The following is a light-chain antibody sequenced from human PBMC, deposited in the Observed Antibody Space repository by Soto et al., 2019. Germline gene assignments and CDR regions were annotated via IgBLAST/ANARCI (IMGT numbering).Light chain of an antibody. Sequence: DIVMTQSPLSLPVTPGEPASISCRSSQSLLHSNGYNYLDWYLQKPGQSPQLLIYLGSNRASGVPDRFSGSGSGTDFTLKISRVEAEDVGVYYCMQALQTRTFGQGTRPEIK. CDR1: QSLLHSNGYNY. J-gene: IGKJ5*01. CDR2: LGS. V-gene: IGKV2-28*01. CDR3: MQALQTRT.